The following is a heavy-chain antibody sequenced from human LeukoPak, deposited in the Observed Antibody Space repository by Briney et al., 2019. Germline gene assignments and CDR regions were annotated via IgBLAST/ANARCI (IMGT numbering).Heavy chain of an antibody. D-gene: IGHD2-21*01. CDR2: IYSSGST. J-gene: IGHJ4*02. CDR3: ARVARKGSIVDY. V-gene: IGHV4-4*07. CDR1: GGSISIYY. Sequence: SETLSLTCTVSGGSISIYYWSWIRQPAGKGLEWIGRIYSSGSTNYNPSLKSRVTMSVDTSKNQLSLKLSSVTAADTAVYYCARVARKGSIVDYWGQGTLVTVSS.